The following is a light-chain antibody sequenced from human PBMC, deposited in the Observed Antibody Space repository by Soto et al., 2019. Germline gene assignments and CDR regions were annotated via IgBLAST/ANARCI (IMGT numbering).Light chain of an antibody. CDR3: LQANSFPHI. J-gene: IGKJ4*01. V-gene: IGKV1D-12*01. CDR2: AAS. Sequence: DIQMTQSPYSVSASLGDRVTITCRASKDVRSWLDWYQQKPGKAPKLLIYAASRLQSGFPSRFSGIGSETDYTLTITSLQPEDFASYYFLQANSFPHIFGGGPKG. CDR1: KDVRSW.